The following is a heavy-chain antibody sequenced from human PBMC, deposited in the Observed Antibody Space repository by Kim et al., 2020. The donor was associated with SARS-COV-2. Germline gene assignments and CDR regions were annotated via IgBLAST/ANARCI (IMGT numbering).Heavy chain of an antibody. CDR2: IIPIFGTA. CDR3: ARDLRDDFWSGGADYYYYGMDV. CDR1: GGTFSSYA. Sequence: SVKVSCKASGGTFSSYAISWVRQAPGQGLEWMGGIIPIFGTANYAQKFQGRVTITADESTSTAYMELSSLRSEDTAVYYCARDLRDDFWSGGADYYYYGMDVWGQGTTVTVSS. D-gene: IGHD3-3*01. V-gene: IGHV1-69*13. J-gene: IGHJ6*02.